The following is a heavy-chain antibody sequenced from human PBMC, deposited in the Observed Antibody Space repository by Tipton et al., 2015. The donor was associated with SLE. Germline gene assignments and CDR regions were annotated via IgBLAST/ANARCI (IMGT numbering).Heavy chain of an antibody. V-gene: IGHV5-51*01. J-gene: IGHJ4*02. CDR1: GYNFSGYW. D-gene: IGHD6-6*01. CDR2: IYPEDSDT. Sequence: QSGAEVKKPGESLRISCKGSGYNFSGYWIAWVRQLPGKGLEWMGIIYPEDSDTRYSPSFRGQVTISVDKSISTAYLQWSSLKASDTAMYFCARQDITAPLPDYWGQGTLVTVSS. CDR3: ARQDITAPLPDY.